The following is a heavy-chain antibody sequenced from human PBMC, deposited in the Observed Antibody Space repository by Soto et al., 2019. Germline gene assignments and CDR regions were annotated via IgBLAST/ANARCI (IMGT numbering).Heavy chain of an antibody. V-gene: IGHV4-39*02. CDR1: GGSISSSTYY. J-gene: IGHJ5*02. CDR3: EIDLSSGFNWFDP. Sequence: AETLSLTCTVSGGSISSSTYYWGWIRQPPGKGLEWIGSIYYLGGTYYNPSIESRVTISVDTSSTQSSLKLNSVAADDSALYFCEIDLSSGFNWFDPWGQGTLVTVSS. CDR2: IYYLGGT. D-gene: IGHD3-16*02.